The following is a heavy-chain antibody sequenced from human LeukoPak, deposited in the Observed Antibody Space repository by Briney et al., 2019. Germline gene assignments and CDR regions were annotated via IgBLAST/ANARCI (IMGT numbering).Heavy chain of an antibody. CDR1: GFTFSSYS. CDR2: ISSSSSYI. V-gene: IGHV3-21*04. CDR3: ATRNDYLRYYYGMDV. Sequence: PGGSLRLSCAASGFTFSSYSMNWVRQAPGKGLEWVSSISSSSSYIYYADSVKGRFTISRDNSKNTLYLQMNSLRAEDTAVYYCATRNDYLRYYYGMDVWGQGTTVTVSS. D-gene: IGHD4-11*01. J-gene: IGHJ6*02.